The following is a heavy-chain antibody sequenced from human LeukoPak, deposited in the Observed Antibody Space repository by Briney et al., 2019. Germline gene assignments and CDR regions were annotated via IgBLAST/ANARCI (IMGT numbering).Heavy chain of an antibody. CDR1: GGSISSSSYY. V-gene: IGHV4-39*01. J-gene: IGHJ4*02. D-gene: IGHD2-2*01. Sequence: SETLSLTCTVSGGSISSSSYYWGWIRQPPGKGLEWIGSIYYSGSTYYNPSLKSRVTISVDTSKNQFSLKLSSVTAADTAVYYCARQSLVQSYCSSTSCYPDNYWGQGTLVTVSS. CDR3: ARQSLVQSYCSSTSCYPDNY. CDR2: IYYSGST.